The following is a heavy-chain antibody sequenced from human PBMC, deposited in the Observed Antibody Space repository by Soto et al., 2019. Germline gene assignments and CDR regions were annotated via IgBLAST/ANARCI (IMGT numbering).Heavy chain of an antibody. V-gene: IGHV4-34*01. J-gene: IGHJ1*01. CDR3: ASRLIGYSSGKYFQH. CDR1: GGSFSGYY. CDR2: INHSGST. D-gene: IGHD6-19*01. Sequence: PSETLSLTCAVYGGSFSGYYWSWIRQPPGKGLEWIGEINHSGSTNYNPSLKSRVTISVDTSKNQFSLKLSSVSAADTAVYYCASRLIGYSSGKYFQHWGQGALVTVSS.